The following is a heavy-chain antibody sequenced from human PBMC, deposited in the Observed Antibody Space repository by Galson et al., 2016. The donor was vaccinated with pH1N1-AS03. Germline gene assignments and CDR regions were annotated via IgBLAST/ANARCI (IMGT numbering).Heavy chain of an antibody. CDR2: ISFDGTNK. J-gene: IGHJ4*02. CDR1: GFTFSSHG. CDR3: ANDFNYDFWSGYSFY. Sequence: SLRLSCAASGFTFSSHGMHWVRQAPGQGLEWVAIISFDGTNKYYADSVKGRFSISRDNSKNTLFLQMSALRAEDTAVYYCANDFNYDFWSGYSFYWGQGALVTVSS. V-gene: IGHV3-30*19. D-gene: IGHD3/OR15-3a*01.